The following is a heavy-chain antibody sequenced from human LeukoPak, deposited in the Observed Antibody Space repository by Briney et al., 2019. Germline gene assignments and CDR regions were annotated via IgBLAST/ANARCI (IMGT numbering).Heavy chain of an antibody. D-gene: IGHD6-13*01. V-gene: IGHV1-24*01. Sequence: GASVKVSCKVSGYTLTELSMHWVRQAPGKGLEWMGGFDPEDGETIYAQKFQGRVTMTEDTSTDTAYMELSSLRSEDTAVYYCARDWTYIAAAGPGENWFDPWGQGTLVTVSS. CDR3: ARDWTYIAAAGPGENWFDP. CDR1: GYTLTELS. CDR2: FDPEDGET. J-gene: IGHJ5*02.